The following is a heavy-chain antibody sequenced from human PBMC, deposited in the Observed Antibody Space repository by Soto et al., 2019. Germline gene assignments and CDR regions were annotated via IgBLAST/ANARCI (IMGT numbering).Heavy chain of an antibody. D-gene: IGHD4-17*01. CDR3: ARGTVTDFDY. CDR1: GCSISSYY. V-gene: IGHV4-59*01. Sequence: PSETLSLTCTVSGCSISSYYWSWIRQPPGKGLEWIGYIYYSGSTNYNPSLKSRVTISVDTSKNQFSLKLSSVTAADTAVYYCARGTVTDFDYWGQGTLVTVSS. J-gene: IGHJ4*02. CDR2: IYYSGST.